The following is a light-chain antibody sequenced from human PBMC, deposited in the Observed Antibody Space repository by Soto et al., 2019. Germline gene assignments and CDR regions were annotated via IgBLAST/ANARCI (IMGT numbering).Light chain of an antibody. V-gene: IGKV3-20*01. CDR2: GAS. J-gene: IGKJ2*01. CDR3: QQYGTSPLMYT. Sequence: ENVLTQSPGTLSLSPGERATLSCRASQSVSSTYLAWYQHKPGQAPMLLIYGASSRAIGIPDRFSGSGSGTDFTLTISRLEPEDFAVYYCQQYGTSPLMYTFGQGTKLEIK. CDR1: QSVSSTY.